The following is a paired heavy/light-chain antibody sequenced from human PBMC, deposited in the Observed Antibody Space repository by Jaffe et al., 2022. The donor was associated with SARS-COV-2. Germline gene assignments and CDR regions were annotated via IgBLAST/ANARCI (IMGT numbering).Heavy chain of an antibody. Sequence: EVQLVESGGGLVQPGGSLRLSCAASGFSFSDRYMDWVRQAPGKGLEWVGRSRNKAYSYTTEYAASVKGRFTISRDESGNSLYLQMNSLKTEDTAVYYCTLLHAATHASSSGSSDWGQGTLVTVSS. D-gene: IGHD3-10*01. J-gene: IGHJ4*02. V-gene: IGHV3-72*01. CDR2: SRNKAYSYTT. CDR1: GFSFSDRY. CDR3: TLLHAATHASSSGSSD.
Light chain of an antibody. Sequence: DIQLTQSPSFLSASVGDRVTITCRASQGISSYLAWYQQKPGKAPKLLIYAASALQSGVPLRFSGSGSGTEFTLTISSLQPEDFATYYCQQLNSYPLTFGGGTKVEIK. CDR1: QGISSY. J-gene: IGKJ4*01. CDR2: AAS. CDR3: QQLNSYPLT. V-gene: IGKV1-9*01.